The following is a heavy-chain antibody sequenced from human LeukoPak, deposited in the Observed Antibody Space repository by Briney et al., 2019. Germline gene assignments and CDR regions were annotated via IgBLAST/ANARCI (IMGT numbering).Heavy chain of an antibody. D-gene: IGHD3-10*01. Sequence: PGGSLRLSCAASGFTFSSYAMSWVRQAPGKGLEWVSAISGSGGSTYYADSVKGRFTISRDNSKNTLYLQMNSLRAEDTAVYYCAKRGLLWFGDSLGYYYMDVWGKGTTVTVSS. CDR2: ISGSGGST. CDR1: GFTFSSYA. V-gene: IGHV3-23*01. J-gene: IGHJ6*03. CDR3: AKRGLLWFGDSLGYYYMDV.